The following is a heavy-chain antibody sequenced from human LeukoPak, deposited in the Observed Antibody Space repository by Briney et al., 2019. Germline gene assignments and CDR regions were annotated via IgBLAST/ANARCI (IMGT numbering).Heavy chain of an antibody. V-gene: IGHV4-34*01. CDR2: INHSGST. D-gene: IGHD3-10*01. CDR1: GGSFSGYY. CDR3: ARQSRYYYGSGSLMDV. J-gene: IGHJ6*04. Sequence: SETLSLTCAVYGGSFSGYYWSWIRQPPGKGLEWIGEINHSGSTNYNPSLKSRVTISVDTSKNQFSLKLSSVTAADTAVYYCARQSRYYYGSGSLMDVWGKGTTVTISS.